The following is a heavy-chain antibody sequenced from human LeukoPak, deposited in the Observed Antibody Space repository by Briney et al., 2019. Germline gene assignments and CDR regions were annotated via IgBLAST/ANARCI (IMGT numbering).Heavy chain of an antibody. V-gene: IGHV4-59*01. D-gene: IGHD6-13*01. Sequence: SETLSLTCTVSGGSISSYYWSWIRQPPGKGLEWIGYIYYSGSTNYNPSLKSRVTISVDTSKNQFSLKLSSVTAADTAVYHCARGGSSWYGWNNYWGQGTLVTVSS. CDR1: GGSISSYY. CDR2: IYYSGST. J-gene: IGHJ4*02. CDR3: ARGGSSWYGWNNY.